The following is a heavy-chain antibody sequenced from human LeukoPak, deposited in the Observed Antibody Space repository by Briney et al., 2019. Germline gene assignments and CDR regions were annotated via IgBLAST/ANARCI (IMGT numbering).Heavy chain of an antibody. Sequence: SETLSLTCTVSGGSISHYFWSWIRQPPGRALEWIGYIYYSGSTNYNPSLKSRVTISVDPSKNQFSLKLNSVTAADTAVYYCAKTVAGYWYFDLWGRGTLVTVSS. CDR1: GGSISHYF. V-gene: IGHV4-59*08. CDR2: IYYSGST. CDR3: AKTVAGYWYFDL. J-gene: IGHJ2*01. D-gene: IGHD6-19*01.